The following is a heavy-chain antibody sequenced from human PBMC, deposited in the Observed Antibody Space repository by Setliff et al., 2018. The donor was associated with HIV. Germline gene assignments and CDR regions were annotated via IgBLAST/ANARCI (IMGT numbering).Heavy chain of an antibody. CDR2: INNDGSIT. D-gene: IGHD1-7*01. Sequence: PGGSLRLSCAASGFTLIDHWMHWVRQVPRKGLVWVSRINNDGSITNYADFVKGRFTMSRDSAKNTLYLQMNSLRVEDTAVYYCVKWNYPNSWGQGTLVTVSS. CDR1: GFTLIDHW. V-gene: IGHV3-74*01. J-gene: IGHJ4*02. CDR3: VKWNYPNS.